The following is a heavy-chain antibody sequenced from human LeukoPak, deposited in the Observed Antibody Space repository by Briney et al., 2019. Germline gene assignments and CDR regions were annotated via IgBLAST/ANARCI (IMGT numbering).Heavy chain of an antibody. CDR2: IYSGGTT. CDR3: ARLNSSGNLFDY. J-gene: IGHJ4*02. CDR1: GFTVTSNH. D-gene: IGHD3-22*01. V-gene: IGHV3-53*01. Sequence: GGSLRLSCAASGFTVTSNHMSWVRQAPGKGLEWVSVIYSGGTTYYADSVKGRFTISRDNSKNTLYLLMNSLRAEDTALYYCARLNSSGNLFDYWGQGTLVTVSS.